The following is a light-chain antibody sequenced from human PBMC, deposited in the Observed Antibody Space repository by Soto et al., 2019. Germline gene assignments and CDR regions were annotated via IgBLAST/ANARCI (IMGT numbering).Light chain of an antibody. CDR3: QLDNVWPLP. Sequence: EIVMTQSPVTLSVSPGDRATLSCRASQSVNSNLAWYQQKPGQTPKLLIYVASTRATGIPARFSGSGSGTEFTLTLGSLQSEDFAVYYCQLDNVWPLPFGGGTKVEFK. CDR2: VAS. J-gene: IGKJ4*01. V-gene: IGKV3-15*01. CDR1: QSVNSN.